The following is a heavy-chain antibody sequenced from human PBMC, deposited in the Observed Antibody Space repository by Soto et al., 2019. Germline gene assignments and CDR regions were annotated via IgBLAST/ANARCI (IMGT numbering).Heavy chain of an antibody. CDR1: GSPFTSYY. D-gene: IGHD3-16*01. CDR2: INPSSGST. J-gene: IGHJ4*02. V-gene: IGHV1-46*01. CDR3: AREMYTTRGSPFDY. Sequence: ASVQVSCKAYGSPFTSYYVHWVRQAPGQGLEWMGFINPSSGSTSYAQKFQGRVTMTRDTSTSTVYMEVSSLRSEDTAVYYCAREMYTTRGSPFDYWGQGTLVTVSS.